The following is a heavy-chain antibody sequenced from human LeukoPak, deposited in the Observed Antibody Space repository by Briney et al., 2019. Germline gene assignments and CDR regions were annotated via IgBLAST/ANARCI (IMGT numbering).Heavy chain of an antibody. D-gene: IGHD6-13*01. CDR3: ARGLARKGGIAAVWVWFDP. J-gene: IGHJ5*02. V-gene: IGHV1-18*01. CDR2: ISAYNGNT. CDR1: GYTFASYG. Sequence: GASVKVSCKASGYTFASYGISWVRQAPGQGLEWMVWISAYNGNTNYAQNLQGRVTMTTDTSTSTAYMELRSLRSDDTAVYYCARGLARKGGIAAVWVWFDPWGQGTLVTVSS.